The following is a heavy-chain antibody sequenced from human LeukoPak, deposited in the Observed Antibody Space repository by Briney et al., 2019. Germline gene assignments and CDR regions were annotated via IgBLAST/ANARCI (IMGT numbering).Heavy chain of an antibody. V-gene: IGHV1-69*01. J-gene: IGHJ4*02. D-gene: IGHD3-16*01. CDR2: IIPLFRTS. CDR1: GGTFSSYA. Sequence: SVNVSCKASGGTFSSYAISWVRQAPGQGLEWMGGIIPLFRTSNHAQKFQGRVTLTADESTTTAYMELSSLTSEDTAVYYCAIVLGERPMPPHGDNWGQGTLVIVSS. CDR3: AIVLGERPMPPHGDN.